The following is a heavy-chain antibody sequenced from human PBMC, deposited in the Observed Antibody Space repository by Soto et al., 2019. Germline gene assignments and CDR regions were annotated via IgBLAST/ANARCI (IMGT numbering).Heavy chain of an antibody. CDR1: GGSISSYY. V-gene: IGHV4-59*08. D-gene: IGHD2-2*01. J-gene: IGHJ6*02. Sequence: SETLSLTCTVSGGSISSYYWSWIRQPPGKGLEWIGYIYYSGSTNYNPSLKSRVTISVDTSKNQFSLKLSSVTAADTAVYYCARQGYCSSTSCYSYYGMYVWGQGNTVTVS. CDR3: ARQGYCSSTSCYSYYGMYV. CDR2: IYYSGST.